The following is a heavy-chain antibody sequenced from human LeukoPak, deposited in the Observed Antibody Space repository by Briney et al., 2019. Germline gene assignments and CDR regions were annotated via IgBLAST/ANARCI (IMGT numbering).Heavy chain of an antibody. CDR3: ARRGGRHDSSGYMLY. Sequence: GASVKVSCKASGYTFTSYGISWVRQAPRQGLEWMGWISAYNGNTNYAQKLQGRVTMTTDTSTSTAYMELRSLRSDDTAVYYCARRGGRHDSSGYMLYWGQGTLVTVSS. CDR2: ISAYNGNT. D-gene: IGHD3-22*01. J-gene: IGHJ4*02. V-gene: IGHV1-18*01. CDR1: GYTFTSYG.